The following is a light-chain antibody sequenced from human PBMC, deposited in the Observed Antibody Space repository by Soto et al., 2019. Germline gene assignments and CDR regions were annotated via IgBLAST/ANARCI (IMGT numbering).Light chain of an antibody. J-gene: IGKJ1*01. CDR3: LQDHNYFWT. Sequence: AVQMTQSPSSLSASVGDRVTITCRASQDIRNYLGWYQQKPGKAPKLLIYGASSLQSGVPSRFAGSGSGTDFTLTISSLQPEDSASYFCLQDHNYFWTFGQGTKVDIK. V-gene: IGKV1-6*01. CDR1: QDIRNY. CDR2: GAS.